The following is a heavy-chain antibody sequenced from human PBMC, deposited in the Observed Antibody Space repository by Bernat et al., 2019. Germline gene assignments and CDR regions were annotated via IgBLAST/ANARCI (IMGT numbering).Heavy chain of an antibody. CDR1: GFTFDDYG. D-gene: IGHD2-15*01. CDR2: INHSGST. V-gene: IGHV4-34*01. Sequence: VQLVESGGGVVRPGGSLRLSFAASGFTFDDYGMSWLRQAPGYGLEWIGEINHSGSTQDNPSLRRRVTISVDTAKNQICLKLSSVTAADTAVYYCARGVVVVVAATRGWFDPWGQGTLVTVSS. CDR3: ARGVVVVVAATRGWFDP. J-gene: IGHJ5*02.